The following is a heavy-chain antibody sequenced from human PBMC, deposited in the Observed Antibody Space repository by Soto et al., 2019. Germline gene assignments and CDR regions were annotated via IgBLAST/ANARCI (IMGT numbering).Heavy chain of an antibody. CDR1: EFTFSSYD. CDR3: ARGAEMATIDY. CDR2: IGTAGDT. V-gene: IGHV3-13*01. Sequence: PLRDSWTASEFTFSSYDRHWVRQATGKGLEWVSAIGTAGDTYYPGSVKGRFTISRENAKNSLYLQMNSLRAEDTAVYYCARGAEMATIDYWGQGTLVTVSS. J-gene: IGHJ4*02. D-gene: IGHD5-12*01.